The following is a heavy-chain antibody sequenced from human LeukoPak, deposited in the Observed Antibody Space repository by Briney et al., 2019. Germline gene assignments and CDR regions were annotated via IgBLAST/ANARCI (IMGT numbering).Heavy chain of an antibody. CDR3: ARDNNCGGDCYPDAFDI. J-gene: IGHJ3*02. Sequence: SVKVSCKASGGTFSSYAISWVRQAPGQGLEWMGGTIPIFGTANYAQKFQGRVTITADESTSTAYMELSSLRSEDTAVYYCARDNNCGGDCYPDAFDIWGQGTMVTVSS. CDR2: TIPIFGTA. V-gene: IGHV1-69*01. D-gene: IGHD2-21*02. CDR1: GGTFSSYA.